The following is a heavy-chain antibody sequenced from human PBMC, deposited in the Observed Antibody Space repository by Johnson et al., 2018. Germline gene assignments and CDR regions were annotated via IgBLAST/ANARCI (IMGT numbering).Heavy chain of an antibody. Sequence: VQLVQSGGGLVKPRGSLLLSCAASGFTFSSSRINWVRQAPGQGLEWVSSIRSSTSYIYSADSVMGRFTLSRDNAKNSLYLQMNSLRAEDTAVEYCARNYDDGDYYYYMDVWGKGTTVTVSS. D-gene: IGHD4-17*01. CDR3: ARNYDDGDYYYYMDV. V-gene: IGHV3-21*01. CDR1: GFTFSSSR. CDR2: IRSSTSYI. J-gene: IGHJ6*03.